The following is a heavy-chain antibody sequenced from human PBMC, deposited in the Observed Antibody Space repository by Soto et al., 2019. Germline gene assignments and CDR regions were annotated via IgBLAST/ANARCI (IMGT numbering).Heavy chain of an antibody. CDR2: IYYSGST. D-gene: IGHD6-6*01. J-gene: IGHJ6*03. CDR3: ARQLKSEQLALYYYYYYMDG. V-gene: IGHV4-39*01. Sequence: SETLSLTCTVSGGSISSSSYYWGWIRQPPGKGLEWIGSIYYSGSTYYNPSLKSRVTISVDTSKNQFSLKLSSVTAADTAVYYCARQLKSEQLALYYYYYYMDGWAKRTTVTVSS. CDR1: GGSISSSSYY.